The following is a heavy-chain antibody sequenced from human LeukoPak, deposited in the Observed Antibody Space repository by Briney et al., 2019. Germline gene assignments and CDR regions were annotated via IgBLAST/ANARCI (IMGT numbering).Heavy chain of an antibody. Sequence: PSETLSLTCTVSGGSISTYYWSWIRQPPGKGLQWIAYIDYSASTNYNPSLKSRVTISVDTSKNQFSLKLSSVTAADTAVYFCARHSPSEYFDYWGQGTLVTVSS. V-gene: IGHV4-59*01. J-gene: IGHJ4*02. CDR2: IDYSAST. CDR1: GGSISTYY. CDR3: ARHSPSEYFDY. D-gene: IGHD1-26*01.